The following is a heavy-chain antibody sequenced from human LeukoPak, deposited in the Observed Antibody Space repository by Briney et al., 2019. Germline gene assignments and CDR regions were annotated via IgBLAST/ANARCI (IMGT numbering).Heavy chain of an antibody. Sequence: SETLSLTCTVSGGSISTYHWSWIRQPPGKGLEWIGYIYYSGSTNYNPSLKSRVTISVDTSKNQFSLKLSSVTAADTAVYYCARSGVQLWLPGVWFDPWGQGTLVTVSS. J-gene: IGHJ5*02. CDR2: IYYSGST. CDR1: GGSISTYH. CDR3: ARSGVQLWLPGVWFDP. V-gene: IGHV4-59*01. D-gene: IGHD5-18*01.